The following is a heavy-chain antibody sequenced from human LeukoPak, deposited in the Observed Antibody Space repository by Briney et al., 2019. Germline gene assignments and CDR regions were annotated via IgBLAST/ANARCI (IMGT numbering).Heavy chain of an antibody. CDR2: IYPGDSDT. CDR1: GYSFTSYW. J-gene: IGHJ4*02. V-gene: IGHV5-51*01. Sequence: PGESLKISCKGSGYSFTSYWIGWVRQMPRKGLEWMGIIYPGDSDTRYSPSFQGQVTISADKSISTAYLQWSSLKASDTAMYYCARHEGAAAVVVPLNPFDYWGQGTLVTVSS. CDR3: ARHEGAAAVVVPLNPFDY. D-gene: IGHD6-13*01.